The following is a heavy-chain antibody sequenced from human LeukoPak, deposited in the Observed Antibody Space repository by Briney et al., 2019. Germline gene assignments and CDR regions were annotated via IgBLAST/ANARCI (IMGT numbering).Heavy chain of an antibody. CDR2: TRYDEDNK. J-gene: IGHJ6*03. D-gene: IGHD5-24*01. V-gene: IGHV3-30*02. CDR3: AREGMATMRVLAYYYYYMDV. Sequence: GGSLRLSCAASGFTFSSYGMNWVRQAPGKGLEWVAFTRYDEDNKYYADSVKGRFTISRDNAKNSLYLQMNSLRAEDTAVYYCAREGMATMRVLAYYYYYMDVWGKGTTVTISS. CDR1: GFTFSSYG.